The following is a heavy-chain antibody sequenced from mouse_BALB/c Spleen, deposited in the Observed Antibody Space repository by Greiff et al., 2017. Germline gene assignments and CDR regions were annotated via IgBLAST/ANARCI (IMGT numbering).Heavy chain of an antibody. V-gene: IGHV5-4*02. CDR1: GFTFSDYY. CDR2: ISDGGSYT. CDR3: ARGSVYYGYDGWFAY. Sequence: EVMLVESGGGLVKPGGSLKLSCAASGFTFSDYYMYWVRQTPEKRLEWVATISDGGSYTYYPDSVKGRFTISRDNAKNNLYLQMSSLRSEDTAMYYCARGSVYYGYDGWFAYWGQGTLVTVSA. J-gene: IGHJ3*01. D-gene: IGHD2-2*01.